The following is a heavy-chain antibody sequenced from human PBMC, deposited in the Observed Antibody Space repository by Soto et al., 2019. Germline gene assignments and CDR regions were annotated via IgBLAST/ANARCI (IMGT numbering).Heavy chain of an antibody. CDR2: IYYSGST. CDR1: GGSISSYY. Sequence: QVQLQESGPGLVKPSETLSLTCTVSGGSISSYYWRWIRHPPGKGLEWIGYIYYSGSTNYNPSLKSRVTISVDTSKNQFSLKLSSVTAADTAVYYCARRYGGNLDYWGQGTLVTVSS. V-gene: IGHV4-59*08. CDR3: ARRYGGNLDY. D-gene: IGHD1-26*01. J-gene: IGHJ4*02.